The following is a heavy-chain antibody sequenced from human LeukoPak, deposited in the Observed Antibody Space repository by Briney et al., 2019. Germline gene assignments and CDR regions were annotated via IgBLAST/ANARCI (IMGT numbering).Heavy chain of an antibody. D-gene: IGHD2-21*02. CDR2: IIPIFGTA. J-gene: IGHJ4*02. CDR3: ASSSRFVTAIIDY. CDR1: GGTFSSYA. Sequence: SVKVSCTASGGTFSSYAISWVRQAPGQGLEWMGGIIPIFGTANYAQKFQGRVTITADESTSTAYMELSSLRSEDTAVYYCASSSRFVTAIIDYWGQGTLVTVSS. V-gene: IGHV1-69*01.